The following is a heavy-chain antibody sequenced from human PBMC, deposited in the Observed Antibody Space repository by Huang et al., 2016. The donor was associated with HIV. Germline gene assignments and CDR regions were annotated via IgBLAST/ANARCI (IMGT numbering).Heavy chain of an antibody. CDR2: SNNEGSTT. V-gene: IGHV3-74*01. Sequence: EVQLVESGGGLVQPGGSLRLSCAASGFTFSSHWMHWVRQGPGKGPVWVSRSNNEGSTTTYADSVKGRFTISRDNAKNTLHLQMNSLRVEDTAVYYCARGVGGNSDYWGQGTLVTVSS. CDR1: GFTFSSHW. CDR3: ARGVGGNSDY. D-gene: IGHD2-15*01. J-gene: IGHJ4*02.